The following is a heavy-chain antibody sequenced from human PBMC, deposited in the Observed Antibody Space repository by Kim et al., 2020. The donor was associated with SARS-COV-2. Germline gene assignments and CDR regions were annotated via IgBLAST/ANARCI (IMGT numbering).Heavy chain of an antibody. D-gene: IGHD3-10*01. CDR2: INPSGGST. J-gene: IGHJ6*02. CDR3: ARGSRITMVRGVIEYYYYGMDV. V-gene: IGHV1-46*01. Sequence: ASVNVSCKASGYTFTSYYMHWVRQAPGQGLEWMGIINPSGGSTSYAQKFQGRVTMTRDTSTSTVYMELSSLRSEDTAVYYCARGSRITMVRGVIEYYYYGMDVWGQGTTVTVSS. CDR1: GYTFTSYY.